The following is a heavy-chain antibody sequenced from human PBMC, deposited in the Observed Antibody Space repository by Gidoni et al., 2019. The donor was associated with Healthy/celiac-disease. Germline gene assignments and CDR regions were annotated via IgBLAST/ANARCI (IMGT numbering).Heavy chain of an antibody. Sequence: QVQLQESGPGLVKPSETLSLTCPVSGGSVSSGSYYWSWIRQPPGKGLEWIGYIYYSGSTNYNPSLKSRVTISVDTSKNQFSLKLSSVTAADTAVYYCARESHEMDIVVVPAAMYNWFDPWGQGTLVTVSS. J-gene: IGHJ5*02. D-gene: IGHD2-2*03. CDR2: IYYSGST. CDR1: GGSVSSGSYY. CDR3: ARESHEMDIVVVPAAMYNWFDP. V-gene: IGHV4-61*01.